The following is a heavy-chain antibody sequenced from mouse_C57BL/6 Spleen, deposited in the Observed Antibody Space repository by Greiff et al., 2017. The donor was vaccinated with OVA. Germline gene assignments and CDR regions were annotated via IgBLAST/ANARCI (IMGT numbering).Heavy chain of an antibody. CDR3: ARSVWDDLNFAY. J-gene: IGHJ2*01. CDR2: IYTGAGDN. CDR1: GYAFSSYW. V-gene: IGHV1-80*01. D-gene: IGHD4-1*01. Sequence: QVQLQQSGAELVKPGASVKISCKASGYAFSSYWMNWVKQRPGKGLAWIGKIYTGAGDNNYNGKFKGKATLTADKSSITAYRQLSSLTSEDSAVYFCARSVWDDLNFAYWGQGTTLTVSS.